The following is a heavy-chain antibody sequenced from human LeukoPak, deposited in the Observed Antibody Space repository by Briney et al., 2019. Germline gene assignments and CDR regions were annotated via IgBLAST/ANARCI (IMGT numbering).Heavy chain of an antibody. V-gene: IGHV3-23*01. CDR3: ARAPGGDYYYYYGMDV. CDR1: GFTFSSCA. J-gene: IGHJ6*02. D-gene: IGHD3-16*01. CDR2: ISGSGGST. Sequence: GGSLRLSCAASGFTFSSCAMSWVRQAPGKGLEWVSAISGSGGSTYYADSVKGRFTISRDNSKNTLYLQMNSLRAEDTAVYYCARAPGGDYYYYYGMDVWGQGTTVTVSS.